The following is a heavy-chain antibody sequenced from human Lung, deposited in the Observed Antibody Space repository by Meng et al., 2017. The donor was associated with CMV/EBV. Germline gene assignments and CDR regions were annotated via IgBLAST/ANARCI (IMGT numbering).Heavy chain of an antibody. CDR2: IRYDGSNK. CDR3: AKGGEYDSSGDY. Sequence: GESLKISCAASGFTFSSYGMHWVRQAPGKGLEWVAFIRYDGSNKYYADSVKGRFTISRDNSKNTLYLQMNSMRAEDTAVYYCAKGGEYDSSGDYWGQGTLVTVSS. J-gene: IGHJ4*02. V-gene: IGHV3-30*02. D-gene: IGHD3-22*01. CDR1: GFTFSSYG.